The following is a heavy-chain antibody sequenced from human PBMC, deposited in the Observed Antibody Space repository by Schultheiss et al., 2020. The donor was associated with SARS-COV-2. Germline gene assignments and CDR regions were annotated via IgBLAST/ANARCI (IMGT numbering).Heavy chain of an antibody. V-gene: IGHV3-30-3*01. J-gene: IGHJ5*02. CDR1: GFTFSSYA. D-gene: IGHD3-10*01. CDR3: AELWAAGGGSGSSHNWFDP. CDR2: ISYDGSNK. Sequence: GGSLRLSCAASGFTFSSYAMHWVRQAPGKGLEWVAVISYDGSNKYYADSVKGRFTISRDNSKNTLYLQMNSLRAEDTAVYYCAELWAAGGGSGSSHNWFDPWGQGTLVTVSS.